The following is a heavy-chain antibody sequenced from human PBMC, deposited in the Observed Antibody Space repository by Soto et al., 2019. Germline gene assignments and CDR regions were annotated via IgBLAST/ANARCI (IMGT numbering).Heavy chain of an antibody. V-gene: IGHV3-33*01. Sequence: QVQLVESGGGVVQPGRSLRLSCAASGFTFSSYGMHWVRQAPGKGLEWVAVIWYDGSNKYYADSVKGRFTISRDNSKNTLYLQMNSLRAEDTAVYSCARDEGLVPFDYWGQGTLVTVSS. J-gene: IGHJ4*02. CDR2: IWYDGSNK. D-gene: IGHD3-16*01. CDR1: GFTFSSYG. CDR3: ARDEGLVPFDY.